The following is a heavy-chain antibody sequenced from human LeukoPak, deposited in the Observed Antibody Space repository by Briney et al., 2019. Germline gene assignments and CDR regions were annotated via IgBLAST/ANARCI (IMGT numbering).Heavy chain of an antibody. D-gene: IGHD4-23*01. J-gene: IGHJ5*01. CDR1: AYSISSSNW. CDR2: IYYSGST. Sequence: KPSDTLSLTCAVSAYSISSSNWWAWIRQPPGKGLVWIGYIYYSGSTYYNQSLKSRVTMLVETSKTQFSLKLTSVTAVDTAVYYCVKKVGGVAWFDSWGQGTLVTVSS. V-gene: IGHV4-28*01. CDR3: VKKVGGVAWFDS.